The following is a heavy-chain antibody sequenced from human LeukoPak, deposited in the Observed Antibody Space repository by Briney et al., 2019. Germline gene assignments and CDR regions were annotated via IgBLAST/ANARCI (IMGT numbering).Heavy chain of an antibody. V-gene: IGHV1-8*01. CDR1: GYTFTSYD. J-gene: IGHJ3*02. CDR3: ARPQSVYSGYADAFDI. D-gene: IGHD5-12*01. Sequence: ASVKVSCKASGYTFTSYDINWVRQATGQGLEWMGWMNPNSGNTGYAQKFQGRVTMTRNTSISTAYMELSSLRSEDTAVYYCARPQSVYSGYADAFDIWGQGTMVTVSS. CDR2: MNPNSGNT.